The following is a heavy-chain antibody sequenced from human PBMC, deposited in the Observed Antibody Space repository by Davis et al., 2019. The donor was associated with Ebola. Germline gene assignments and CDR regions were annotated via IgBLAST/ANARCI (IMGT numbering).Heavy chain of an antibody. CDR2: IHVDGRSS. CDR3: TRGTSPLYDSFDL. Sequence: HTGGSLRLSCVASGFSFSTYWMHWVRQVPGKGLVWVSHIHVDGRSSTYADSVRGRFTISRDNAKNTVYLQMNSLRDEDMAVYYCTRGTSPLYDSFDLWGQGTMVTVSS. J-gene: IGHJ3*01. D-gene: IGHD2-2*02. CDR1: GFSFSTYW. V-gene: IGHV3-74*01.